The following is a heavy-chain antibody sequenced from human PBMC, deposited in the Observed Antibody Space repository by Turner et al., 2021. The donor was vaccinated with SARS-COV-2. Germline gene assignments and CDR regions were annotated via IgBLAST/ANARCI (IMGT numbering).Heavy chain of an antibody. CDR1: GCSISSSNW. Sequence: QVQLQESGPGLVKPSGTLSLTCAVSGCSISSSNWWSWVRQPPGKGLEWIGEIYHSGSTNYNTSIKSRVTISVDKSKNQFSLKLSSVTAADTAVYYCARRYCSSTSCPNYFDYWGQGTLVTVSS. D-gene: IGHD2-2*01. J-gene: IGHJ4*02. V-gene: IGHV4-4*02. CDR2: IYHSGST. CDR3: ARRYCSSTSCPNYFDY.